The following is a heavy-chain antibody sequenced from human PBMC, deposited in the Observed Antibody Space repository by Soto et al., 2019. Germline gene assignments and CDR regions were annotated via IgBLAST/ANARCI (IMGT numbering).Heavy chain of an antibody. J-gene: IGHJ4*02. D-gene: IGHD5-18*01. V-gene: IGHV3-33*01. CDR2: IWSDGKKK. CDR3: ARWGVRAETPMSLDL. Sequence: QVHLVESGGGVVQPGRSLRLSCAASGFTFSSYGIHWVLQAPGKGLEWVAVIWSDGKKKEYADSVKGRFTVSRDNSKNTLYLQMNSLRAEDTAVYYCARWGVRAETPMSLDLWGQGTLVTISS. CDR1: GFTFSSYG.